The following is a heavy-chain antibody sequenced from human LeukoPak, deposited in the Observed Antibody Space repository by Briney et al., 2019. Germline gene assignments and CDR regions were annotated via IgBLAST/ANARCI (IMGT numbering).Heavy chain of an antibody. J-gene: IGHJ6*04. CDR3: AELGITMIGGA. CDR1: GFTFSSYS. CDR2: ISSSSSYI. D-gene: IGHD3-10*02. Sequence: GGSLRLSCAASGFTFSSYSMNWVRQAPGKGLEWVSSISSSSSYIYYADSVKGRFTISRDNAKNSLYLQMNSLRAEDTAVYYCAELGITMIGGAWGKGTTVTVSS. V-gene: IGHV3-21*01.